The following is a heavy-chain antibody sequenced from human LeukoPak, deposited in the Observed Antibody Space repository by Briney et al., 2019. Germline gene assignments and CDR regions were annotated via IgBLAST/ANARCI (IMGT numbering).Heavy chain of an antibody. D-gene: IGHD3-22*01. CDR1: GGTFSSYA. CDR2: IIPIFGTA. J-gene: IGHJ4*02. V-gene: IGHV1-69*13. Sequence: SVKVSCKASGGTFSSYAISWVRQAPGQGLEWMGGIIPIFGTANYAQKFQGRVTITADESTSTAYMELSSLRSEDTAVYYCARDRARYYDSSGYSHWGQGTLVTVSS. CDR3: ARDRARYYDSSGYSH.